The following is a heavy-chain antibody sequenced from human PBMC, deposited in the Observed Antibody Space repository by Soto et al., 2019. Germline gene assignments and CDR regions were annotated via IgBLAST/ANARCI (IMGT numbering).Heavy chain of an antibody. Sequence: EVQLVESGGGLVQPGGSLRLSCAISGFTFRSYWMHWVHQVPGKGLVWVSCTNSDASYTRYADSVKGRFTISRDNAGNTLFLQMNSLRAEDTAVYYCARSISTIYGMDVWGQGTTVTVPS. D-gene: IGHD2-2*01. J-gene: IGHJ6*02. CDR2: TNSDASYT. CDR1: GFTFRSYW. CDR3: ARSISTIYGMDV. V-gene: IGHV3-74*01.